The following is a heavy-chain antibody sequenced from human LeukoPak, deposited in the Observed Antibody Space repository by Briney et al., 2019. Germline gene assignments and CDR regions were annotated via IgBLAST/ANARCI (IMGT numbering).Heavy chain of an antibody. CDR3: ARATVGYCGGDCLYYYYYYMDV. V-gene: IGHV1-69*13. Sequence: ASVKVSCKASGGTFSSYAISWVRQAPGQGLEWMGEITPIFGTANYAQKFQGRVTITADESTSTAYMELSSLRSEDTAVYYCARATVGYCGGDCLYYYYYYMDVWGKGTTVTISS. CDR2: ITPIFGTA. J-gene: IGHJ6*03. CDR1: GGTFSSYA. D-gene: IGHD2-21*02.